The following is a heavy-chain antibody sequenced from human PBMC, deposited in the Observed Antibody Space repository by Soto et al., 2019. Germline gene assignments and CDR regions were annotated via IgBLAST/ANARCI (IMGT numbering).Heavy chain of an antibody. J-gene: IGHJ6*02. D-gene: IGHD3-16*01. V-gene: IGHV3-30-3*01. Sequence: QVQLVESGGGVVQPGRSLRLSCAASGFTFSSYAMHWVRQAPGKGLEWVAVISYDGSNKYYADSVKGRFTISRDNSKNTLYLQMNSLRAEDTAVYYCARGRGFGYGMDVWGQWTTVTVSS. CDR3: ARGRGFGYGMDV. CDR2: ISYDGSNK. CDR1: GFTFSSYA.